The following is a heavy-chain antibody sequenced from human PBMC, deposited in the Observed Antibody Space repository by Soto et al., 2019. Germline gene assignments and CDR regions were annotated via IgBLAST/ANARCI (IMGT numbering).Heavy chain of an antibody. CDR1: GYTFTGYY. D-gene: IGHD4-17*01. V-gene: IGHV1-2*02. J-gene: IGHJ4*02. CDR3: ARGDYGGNHPMS. CDR2: ISPNGGGT. Sequence: QVRPVQSGAEVKKPGASVKVSCKASGYTFTGYYIHWVRQAPGQGLEWMGWISPNGGGTNLAQKFQGRITMTRDTSINTAFMELSGLTSDDTAVYYCARGDYGGNHPMSWGQGTLFAVSS.